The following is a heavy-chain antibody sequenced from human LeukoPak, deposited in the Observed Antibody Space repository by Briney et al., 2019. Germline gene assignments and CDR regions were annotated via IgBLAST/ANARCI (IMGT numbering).Heavy chain of an antibody. V-gene: IGHV3-33*01. Sequence: GGSLRLSCAAPGFTFSSYGMHWVRQAPGKGLEWVAVIWYDGDNKYYADSVKGRFTISRDNSKNTLYLQMNSLRAEDTAVYYCARGGIAAAGQYYCYGMDVWGQGTTVTVSS. CDR1: GFTFSSYG. CDR3: ARGGIAAAGQYYCYGMDV. CDR2: IWYDGDNK. J-gene: IGHJ6*02. D-gene: IGHD6-13*01.